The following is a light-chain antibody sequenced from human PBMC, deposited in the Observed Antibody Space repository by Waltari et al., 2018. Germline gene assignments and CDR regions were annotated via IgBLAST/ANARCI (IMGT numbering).Light chain of an antibody. V-gene: IGKV2-30*02. CDR2: KVS. CDR3: MQGTHWPYT. Sequence: DVVMTQSPLSLPVTLGQPASISGKSSQSLVRSDGNTYLQWFHQRPGQSPRRLIYKVSTRESGVPDRFSGSGSGTDFTLKISRVEAEDVGMYYCMQGTHWPYTFGQGTKLDIK. J-gene: IGKJ2*01. CDR1: QSLVRSDGNTY.